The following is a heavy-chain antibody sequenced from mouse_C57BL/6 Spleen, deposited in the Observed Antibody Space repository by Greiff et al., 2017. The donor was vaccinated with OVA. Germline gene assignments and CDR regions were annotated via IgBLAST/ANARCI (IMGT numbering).Heavy chain of an antibody. V-gene: IGHV1-22*01. Sequence: EVQLQQSGPELVKPGASVKMSCTASGYTFTDYNMHWVKQSPGTSLEWIGYINPNNGGTSYNQKLKGKATLTVHNSSRPAYMELRSLTSEESEVYYRERYDYGSSWGNDVDDWGQGTTLTVSS. CDR2: INPNNGGT. CDR3: ERYDYGSSWGNDVDD. CDR1: GYTFTDYN. D-gene: IGHD1-1*01. J-gene: IGHJ2*01.